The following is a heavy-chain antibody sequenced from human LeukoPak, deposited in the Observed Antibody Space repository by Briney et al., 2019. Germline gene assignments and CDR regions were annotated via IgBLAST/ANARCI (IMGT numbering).Heavy chain of an antibody. CDR2: INPNSGGT. CDR1: GYTFTGYY. Sequence: RGASVKVSCKASGYTFTGYYMHWVRQAPGQGLEWVGWINPNSGGTNYAQKFQGRVTMTRDTSISTAYMELSRLRSDDTAVYYCARDRVYCGGDCYLTPDYWGQGTLVTVSS. D-gene: IGHD2-21*02. J-gene: IGHJ4*02. CDR3: ARDRVYCGGDCYLTPDY. V-gene: IGHV1-2*02.